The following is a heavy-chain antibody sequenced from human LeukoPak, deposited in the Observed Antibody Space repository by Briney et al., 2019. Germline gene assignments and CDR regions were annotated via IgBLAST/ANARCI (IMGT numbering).Heavy chain of an antibody. CDR1: GFTFSSYG. J-gene: IGHJ4*02. CDR3: AKDFQYDGGQK. D-gene: IGHD4-17*01. V-gene: IGHV3-23*01. CDR2: ISGGGINT. Sequence: PGGSLRLSCAASGFTFSSYGMSWVRQAPGKGPEWVSTISGGGINTHYADSVKGRFIISRDNSKNTLYLQMNSLRAEDTAVYYCAKDFQYDGGQKWGRGTLVTVSS.